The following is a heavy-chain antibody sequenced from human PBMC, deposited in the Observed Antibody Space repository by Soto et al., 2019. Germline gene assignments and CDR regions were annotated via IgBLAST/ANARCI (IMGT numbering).Heavy chain of an antibody. V-gene: IGHV1-18*01. CDR3: PRDRWWLERIAFDI. J-gene: IGHJ3*02. Sequence: ASVKVSCKASGYTFTSYGNSWVRQAPGQGLEWMGWISAYNGNTNYAQKLQGRVTMTTDTSTSTAYMELRSLRSDDTAVYYCPRDRWWLERIAFDIWGQGTMVTVSS. D-gene: IGHD2-15*01. CDR2: ISAYNGNT. CDR1: GYTFTSYG.